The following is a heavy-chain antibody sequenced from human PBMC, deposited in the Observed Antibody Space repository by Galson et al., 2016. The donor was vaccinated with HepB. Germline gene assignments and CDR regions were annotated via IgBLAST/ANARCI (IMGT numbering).Heavy chain of an antibody. CDR2: ISGNGEIT. CDR1: GITFPSFA. V-gene: IGHV3-23*01. D-gene: IGHD4-23*01. CDR3: AKVWLGWRPRDGAFDV. J-gene: IGHJ3*01. Sequence: SLRLSCAVSGITFPSFAMSWVRQGPGKRLEWIPGISGNGEITSYADYGEGLTTLSSDNSKNTPYLQMNSLIAADTALYYCAKVWLGWRPRDGAFDVCGQGTMVTVSS.